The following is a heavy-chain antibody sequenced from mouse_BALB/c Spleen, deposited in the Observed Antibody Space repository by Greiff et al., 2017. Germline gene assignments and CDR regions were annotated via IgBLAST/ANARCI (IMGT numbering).Heavy chain of an antibody. Sequence: EVHLVESGTVLARPGASVKMSCKASGYTFTSYWMHWVKQRPGQGLEWIGAIYPGNSDTSYNQKFKGKAKLTAVTSTSTAYMELSSLTNEDSAVYYCTRTLSLYYDYEEGLAYWGQGTLVTVSA. D-gene: IGHD2-4*01. V-gene: IGHV1-5*01. CDR2: IYPGNSDT. J-gene: IGHJ3*01. CDR1: GYTFTSYW. CDR3: TRTLSLYYDYEEGLAY.